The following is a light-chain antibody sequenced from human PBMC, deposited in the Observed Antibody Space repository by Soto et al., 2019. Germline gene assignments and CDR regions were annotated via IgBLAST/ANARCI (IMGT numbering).Light chain of an antibody. V-gene: IGKV3-11*01. CDR3: QQCSHWPPT. CDR2: DAS. J-gene: IGKJ4*01. Sequence: EIVLTQSPATLSLSPGERATLSCRASQSVSSYLAWYQQKPGQAPRLLIYDASNRATGIPDRFSGSGSGTDFTLTISSLEPEDFAVYYCQQCSHWPPTFGGGTK. CDR1: QSVSSY.